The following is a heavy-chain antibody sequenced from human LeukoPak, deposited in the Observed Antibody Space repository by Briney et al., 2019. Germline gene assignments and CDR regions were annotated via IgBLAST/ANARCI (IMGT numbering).Heavy chain of an antibody. CDR1: GFTFSSYA. CDR3: AKARDWNDVGASNDY. Sequence: GGSLRLSCAASGFTFSSYAMSWVRQAPGKGLEWVSAISGSGGSTYYADSVKGRFTISRDNSKNTLYLQMNSLRAEDTAVYYCAKARDWNDVGASNDYWGQGTLVTVSS. J-gene: IGHJ4*02. CDR2: ISGSGGST. V-gene: IGHV3-23*01. D-gene: IGHD1-1*01.